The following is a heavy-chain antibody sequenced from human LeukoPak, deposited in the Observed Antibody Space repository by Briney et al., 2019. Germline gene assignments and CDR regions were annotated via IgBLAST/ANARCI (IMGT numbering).Heavy chain of an antibody. V-gene: IGHV4-59*01. J-gene: IGHJ4*02. CDR2: IHYSGST. Sequence: SETLSLTCTVSGGSISSYYWSWIRQPPGKGLEWIGYIHYSGSTNYNPSLKSRVTISVDTSKNQFSLKLSSVTAADTAVYYCARGKKWFGELFTHFDYWGQGTLVTVSS. D-gene: IGHD3-10*01. CDR3: ARGKKWFGELFTHFDY. CDR1: GGSISSYY.